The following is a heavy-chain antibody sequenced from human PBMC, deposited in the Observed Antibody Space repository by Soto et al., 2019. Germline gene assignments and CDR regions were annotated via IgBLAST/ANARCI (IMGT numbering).Heavy chain of an antibody. D-gene: IGHD3-3*01. J-gene: IGHJ6*02. CDR2: IYPGDSDT. Sequence: PGESLKISCKGSGYSFTSYWIGWVRQMPGKGLEWMGIIYPGDSDTRYSPSFQGQVTISADKSISTAYLQWSSLKASDTAMYYCALRDFWSDRLGGYYYYGMDVWGQGTTVTVSS. CDR3: ALRDFWSDRLGGYYYYGMDV. CDR1: GYSFTSYW. V-gene: IGHV5-51*01.